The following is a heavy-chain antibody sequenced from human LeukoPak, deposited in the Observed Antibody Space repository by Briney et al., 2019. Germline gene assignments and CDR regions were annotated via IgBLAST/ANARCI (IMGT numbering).Heavy chain of an antibody. CDR3: ARGPIAARRGWFDP. CDR1: GGSFSGYY. V-gene: IGHV4-34*01. J-gene: IGHJ5*02. Sequence: PSETLSLTCAVYGGSFSGYYWSWIRQPPGKGLEWIGEINHSGSTNYNPSLKSRITISVDTSKNQFSLKLSSVTAADTAVYYCARGPIAARRGWFDPWGQGTLVTVSS. CDR2: INHSGST. D-gene: IGHD6-6*01.